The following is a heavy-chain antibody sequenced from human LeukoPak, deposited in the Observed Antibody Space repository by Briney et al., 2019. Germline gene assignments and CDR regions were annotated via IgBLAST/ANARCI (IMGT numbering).Heavy chain of an antibody. CDR1: GFTFSNAW. V-gene: IGHV3-15*01. CDR2: IKSKVNGETT. CDR3: ARALGYCSSASCYYFDN. J-gene: IGHJ4*02. D-gene: IGHD2-2*01. Sequence: GGSLRLSCAASGFTFSNAWMSWVRQAPGKGLEWVGRIKSKVNGETTDYAAPVKGRFTISRDDSKNTLYLQMNSLRAEDTAVYYCARALGYCSSASCYYFDNWGQGTLVTVSS.